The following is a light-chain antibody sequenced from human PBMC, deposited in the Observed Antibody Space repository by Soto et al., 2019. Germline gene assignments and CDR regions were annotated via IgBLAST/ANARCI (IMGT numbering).Light chain of an antibody. J-gene: IGKJ4*01. V-gene: IGKV1-13*02. CDR3: QQFNSYLPLT. CDR2: DAS. CDR1: QGISSA. Sequence: AIQLTQSPSSLSASVGDRVTITCRASQGISSALAWYQQKPGKAPKLLIYDASSLESGVPSRFSSSGSGTHLTLTISSLQPEDYATYYCQQFNSYLPLTFGGGTKVEIK.